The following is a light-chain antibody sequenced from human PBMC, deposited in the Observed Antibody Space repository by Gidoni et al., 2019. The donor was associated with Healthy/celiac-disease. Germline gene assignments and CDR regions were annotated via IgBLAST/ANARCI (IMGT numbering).Light chain of an antibody. CDR1: QSVSSSY. V-gene: IGKV3-20*01. Sequence: EIVLTQSPGTLSLSPGERATLSCRASQSVSSSYLAWYQQKPGQAPRLLIYGASSRATGIPDRFSGSGSGTDFTLTISRLEPADFAVYYCQQYGSSLLFGGGTKVEIK. CDR3: QQYGSSLL. CDR2: GAS. J-gene: IGKJ4*01.